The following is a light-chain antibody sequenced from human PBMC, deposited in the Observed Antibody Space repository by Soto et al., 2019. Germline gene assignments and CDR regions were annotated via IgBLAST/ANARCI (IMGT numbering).Light chain of an antibody. CDR3: QQRSNWPPYT. CDR2: DAS. CDR1: QSVSSY. Sequence: EIVLTQSPATLSLSPGERATLSCRASQSVSSYLAWYQQKPGQAPRLLIYDASNRATGIPARFSGSGSATDFTLTISSLEPDDFAVYYCQQRSNWPPYTFGQGTKLEIK. J-gene: IGKJ2*01. V-gene: IGKV3-11*01.